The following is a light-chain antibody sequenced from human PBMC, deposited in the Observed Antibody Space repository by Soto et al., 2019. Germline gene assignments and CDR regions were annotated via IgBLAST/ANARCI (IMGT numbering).Light chain of an antibody. CDR2: GAY. Sequence: EIALTQSPGTLALSPVERASLSCLDSQSVSSNYLAWYQQKPGQAPRVIIYGAYSRTTGIQDRFSGSGSGKDFTITIRRMENEDFEVYYCKKYHNSHLKFGKGNTVDIK. V-gene: IGKV3-20*01. CDR3: KKYHNSHLK. J-gene: IGKJ1*01. CDR1: QSVSSNY.